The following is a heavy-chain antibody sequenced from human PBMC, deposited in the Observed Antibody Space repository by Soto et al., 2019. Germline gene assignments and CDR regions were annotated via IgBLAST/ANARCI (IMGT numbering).Heavy chain of an antibody. V-gene: IGHV3-23*01. CDR1: GFTFRSYA. Sequence: EVQLLESGGGLVQPGGSLGLSCAASGFTFRSYAMTWVRQAPGKGLEWVSVISGSGAVTFYADSVKGRFTISRDNSKNTLYLQVNSLRAEDSAVYYCAKAKGQYSSSSFDYWGQGTLVTVSS. D-gene: IGHD6-6*01. CDR3: AKAKGQYSSSSFDY. CDR2: ISGSGAVT. J-gene: IGHJ4*02.